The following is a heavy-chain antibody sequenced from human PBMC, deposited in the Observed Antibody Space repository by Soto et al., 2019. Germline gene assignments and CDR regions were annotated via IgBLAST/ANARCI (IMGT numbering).Heavy chain of an antibody. J-gene: IGHJ4*02. Sequence: QVQLVQSGAEVKKPGSSVKVSCKASGGTFSSYTISWVRQAPGQGLEWMGRIIPILGIANYAQKFQGRVTITADKSTSTAYMELSSLRSEDTAVYYCARIARLWNDDYWGQGTLVTVSS. CDR1: GGTFSSYT. D-gene: IGHD3-10*01. CDR2: IIPILGIA. V-gene: IGHV1-69*02. CDR3: ARIARLWNDDY.